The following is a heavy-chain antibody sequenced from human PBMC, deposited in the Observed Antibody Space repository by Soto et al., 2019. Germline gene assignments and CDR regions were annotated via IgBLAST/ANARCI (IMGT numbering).Heavy chain of an antibody. J-gene: IGHJ6*03. CDR3: ARGGFGNDGLNYYYYYYMDV. Sequence: PGGSLRLSCAASGFTFSSYWMHWVRQAPGKGLVWVSRINSDGSSTSYADSVKGRFTISRDNAKNSLYLQMNSLRAEDTAVYYCARGGFGNDGLNYYYYYYMDVWGKGTTVTVSS. V-gene: IGHV3-74*01. CDR2: INSDGSST. D-gene: IGHD3-10*01. CDR1: GFTFSSYW.